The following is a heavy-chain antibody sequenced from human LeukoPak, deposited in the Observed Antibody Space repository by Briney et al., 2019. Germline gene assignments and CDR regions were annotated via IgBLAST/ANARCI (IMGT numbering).Heavy chain of an antibody. J-gene: IGHJ5*02. Sequence: SETLSLTCTVSGGSITSSSYYWGWIRQPPGKGPEWIGSIYYSGSTNYNPSLKSRVTISLDTSKNQFSLKLTSVTAADTAVYYCASVRGYSSGWYASGFDPWGQGTLVTVSS. D-gene: IGHD6-19*01. CDR2: IYYSGST. CDR3: ASVRGYSSGWYASGFDP. V-gene: IGHV4-39*07. CDR1: GGSITSSSYY.